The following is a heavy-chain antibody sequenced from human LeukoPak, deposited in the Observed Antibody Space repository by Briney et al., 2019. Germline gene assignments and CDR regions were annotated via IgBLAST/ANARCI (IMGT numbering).Heavy chain of an antibody. D-gene: IGHD2-15*01. CDR3: ARHRRIKLGYCSGGSCSFDP. V-gene: IGHV1-2*02. Sequence: ASVKVSCKASGYTFTGYYMHWVRQAPGQGLEWMGWISPNSGGTNYAQKFQGRVTMTRDTSISTAYMELSRLRSDDTAVYYCARHRRIKLGYCSGGSCSFDPWGQGTLVTVSS. CDR1: GYTFTGYY. J-gene: IGHJ5*02. CDR2: ISPNSGGT.